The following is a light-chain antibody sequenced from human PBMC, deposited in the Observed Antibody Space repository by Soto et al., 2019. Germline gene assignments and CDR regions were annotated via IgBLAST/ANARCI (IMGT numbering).Light chain of an antibody. V-gene: IGKV1-5*01. J-gene: IGKJ4*01. Sequence: PMTKSPSTLSASVGDKVTITCRASQSVSGWLAWYQRKPGKAPSLLIYDASSLESGVPSRFRGSASGTDFTLTISSLQPEDFATYYCQHASSFPLTFGGGTKVDI. CDR1: QSVSGW. CDR2: DAS. CDR3: QHASSFPLT.